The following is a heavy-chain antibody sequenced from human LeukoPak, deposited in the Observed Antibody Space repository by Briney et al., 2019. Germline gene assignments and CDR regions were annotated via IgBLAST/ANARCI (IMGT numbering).Heavy chain of an antibody. Sequence: SETLSLTCAHYRGSFSGYYWSWIRQPPGKGLEWCGEINHSGSTNYNPSLKSRVTISVDTSKNQFSLKRSSVSAADTAVYYCARLWVGIGSDYWGQGTLVTVSS. D-gene: IGHD2-21*01. CDR3: ARLWVGIGSDY. V-gene: IGHV4-34*01. CDR2: INHSGST. J-gene: IGHJ4*02. CDR1: RGSFSGYY.